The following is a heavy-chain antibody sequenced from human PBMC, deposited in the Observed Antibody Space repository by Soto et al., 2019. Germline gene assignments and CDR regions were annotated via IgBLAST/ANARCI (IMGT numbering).Heavy chain of an antibody. J-gene: IGHJ5*02. CDR1: GGTVASSHW. V-gene: IGHV4-4*02. D-gene: IGHD2-21*02. CDR3: AREIVTAGGNNYFDP. CDR2: VYHTGDT. Sequence: SETLSLTCGVSGGTVASSHWWSWVRQSPGGGLEWIGNVYHTGDTNYNPSLQSRVTISVDKSNNQFSLRLNSLTAADTAVYFCAREIVTAGGNNYFDPWGPGTLVTVSS.